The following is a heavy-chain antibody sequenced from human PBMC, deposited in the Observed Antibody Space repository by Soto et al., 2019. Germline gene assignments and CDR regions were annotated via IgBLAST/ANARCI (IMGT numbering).Heavy chain of an antibody. D-gene: IGHD6-19*01. CDR3: AREPGVSSGWYVDY. V-gene: IGHV3-21*01. CDR2: ITSSSSYI. Sequence: GGSLRLSCAASGFTFSSHSMDWVRQAPGKGLEWVSSITSSSSYINYADSVKGRFTISRANAKTSLYLQMNSLRAEDTAVYYCAREPGVSSGWYVDYWGQGTLVTVSS. J-gene: IGHJ4*02. CDR1: GFTFSSHS.